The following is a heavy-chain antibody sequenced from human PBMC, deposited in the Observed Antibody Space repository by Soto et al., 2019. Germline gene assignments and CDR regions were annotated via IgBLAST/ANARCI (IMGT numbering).Heavy chain of an antibody. V-gene: IGHV4-34*01. J-gene: IGHJ6*02. CDR3: VRSDNRNSLYGVDV. Sequence: LSLTCAVNGGSLSGYYWSWIRQSPGKGLEWIGEINHRGSSDYNPSLKSRVTLSIDASMNHVTLKLTSVTAADTAVYYCVRSDNRNSLYGVDVWGQGTAVTVSS. D-gene: IGHD1-7*01. CDR2: INHRGSS. CDR1: GGSLSGYY.